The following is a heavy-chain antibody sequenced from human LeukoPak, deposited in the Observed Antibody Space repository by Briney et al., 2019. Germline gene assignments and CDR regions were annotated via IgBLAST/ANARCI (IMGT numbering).Heavy chain of an antibody. D-gene: IGHD6-13*01. J-gene: IGHJ4*02. CDR2: ISGVGDVT. CDR3: ARRWSFDY. Sequence: GGSLRLPCAASDFSFITYAMSWVRQAPGKGLEWVSTISGVGDVTYYADSVKGRFTISRDNSNNTLYLQMNSLRVEDTAVYYCARRWSFDYWGQGTLVTVSS. V-gene: IGHV3-23*01. CDR1: DFSFITYA.